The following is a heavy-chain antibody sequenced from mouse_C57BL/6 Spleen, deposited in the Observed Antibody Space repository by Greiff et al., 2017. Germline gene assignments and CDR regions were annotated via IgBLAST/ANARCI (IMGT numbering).Heavy chain of an antibody. CDR2: IYPGDGDT. J-gene: IGHJ2*01. V-gene: IGHV1-82*01. CDR3: ASDDGYPYFDY. CDR1: GYAFSSSW. D-gene: IGHD2-3*01. Sequence: VKLQESGPELVKPGASVKISCKASGYAFSSSWMNWVKQRPGKGLEWIGRIYPGDGDTNYNGKFKGKATLTADKSSSTAYMQLSSLTSEDSAVYFCASDDGYPYFDYWGQGTTLTVSS.